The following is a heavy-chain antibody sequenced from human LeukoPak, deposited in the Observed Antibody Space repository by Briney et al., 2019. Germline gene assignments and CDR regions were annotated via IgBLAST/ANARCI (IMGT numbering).Heavy chain of an antibody. D-gene: IGHD4/OR15-4a*01. Sequence: GGSLRLSCAASGFTFSSFSMNWVRQAPGKGLEWVSSISSSSSYIYYADSVKGRFTISRDNSKNVVYLQMNSLRPEDTAVYYCAKMTMVGYYYYYFMDVWGKGTTVTISS. CDR1: GFTFSSFS. V-gene: IGHV3-21*06. J-gene: IGHJ6*03. CDR2: ISSSSSYI. CDR3: AKMTMVGYYYYYFMDV.